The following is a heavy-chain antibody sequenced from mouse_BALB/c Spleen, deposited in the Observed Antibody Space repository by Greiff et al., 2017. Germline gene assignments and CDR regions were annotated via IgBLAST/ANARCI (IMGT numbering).Heavy chain of an antibody. V-gene: IGHV3-6*02. Sequence: ESGPGLVKPSQSLSLTCSVTVYSITSGYYWNWIRQFPGNKLEWMGYISYDGSNNYNPSLKNRISITRDTSKNQFFLKFNSVTTEDTATYYCAEGTGNFDYWGQGTTLTVSS. CDR3: AEGTGNFDY. J-gene: IGHJ2*01. D-gene: IGHD4-1*01. CDR2: ISYDGSN. CDR1: VYSITSGYY.